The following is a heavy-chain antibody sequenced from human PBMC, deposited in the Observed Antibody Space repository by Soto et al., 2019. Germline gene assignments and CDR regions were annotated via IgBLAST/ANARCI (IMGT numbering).Heavy chain of an antibody. CDR2: RT. D-gene: IGHD3-10*01. CDR1: GGSTSSSSYY. J-gene: IGHJ5*02. Sequence: SETLSLTCTVSGGSTSSSSYYWGWIRQPPGKGLEWIGTRTYYNPSLKSRVTISVDTSKNQFSLKLSSATAADTAVYYCARHFVGSGLNWFDPWGRGTLVTVSS. CDR3: ARHFVGSGLNWFDP. V-gene: IGHV4-39*01.